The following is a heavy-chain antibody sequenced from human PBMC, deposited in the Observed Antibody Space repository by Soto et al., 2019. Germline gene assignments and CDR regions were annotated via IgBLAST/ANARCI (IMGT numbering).Heavy chain of an antibody. Sequence: EVQLVESGGGLIQPGGSLRLSCAASGFTVSSNYMSWVRQAPGKGLEWVSVIYSGGSTYYADSVKGRFTISRDNSKNTLYLQMNSLRAEDTAVYYCARVNTIFGVVIPYYYYGMDVWGQGTTVTVSS. V-gene: IGHV3-53*01. J-gene: IGHJ6*02. CDR3: ARVNTIFGVVIPYYYYGMDV. D-gene: IGHD3-3*01. CDR1: GFTVSSNY. CDR2: IYSGGST.